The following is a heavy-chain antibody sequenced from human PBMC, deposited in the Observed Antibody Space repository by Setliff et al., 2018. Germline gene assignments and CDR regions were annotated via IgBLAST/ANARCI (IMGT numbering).Heavy chain of an antibody. Sequence: ETLSLTCTVSDGSLSTYYWSWIRQPPGKGLEFIGYVHYSGTANYSPSLRGRLTISVDTSKNQFSLKLRSVTAADTAVYYCARGGTFRYFDFWGQGAPVTVSS. CDR2: VHYSGTA. CDR1: DGSLSTYY. D-gene: IGHD5-12*01. CDR3: ARGGTFRYFDF. V-gene: IGHV4-59*01. J-gene: IGHJ4*02.